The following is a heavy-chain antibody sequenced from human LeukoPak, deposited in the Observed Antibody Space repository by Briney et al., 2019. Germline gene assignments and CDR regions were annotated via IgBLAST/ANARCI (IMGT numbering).Heavy chain of an antibody. D-gene: IGHD6-19*01. CDR1: GFTFSDYY. CDR3: ARDGGSAWFFRY. Sequence: PGGSLRLPCAASGFTFSDYYMSWIRQAPGKGLEWVSYISSSGNTKYYADSVKGRFTISRDNARNSLSLQMNSLRAEDTAVYYCARDGGSAWFFRYWGQGTLVTVSS. CDR2: ISSSGNTK. V-gene: IGHV3-11*04. J-gene: IGHJ4*02.